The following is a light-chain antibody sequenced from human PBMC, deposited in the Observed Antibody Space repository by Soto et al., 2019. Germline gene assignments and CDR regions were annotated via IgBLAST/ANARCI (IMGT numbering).Light chain of an antibody. Sequence: IQMTQSPSSLSASVGDRVIITWGASQNINTYLNWYQQKAGQAPNVLIYAASTLQSGVPSRFSGSGSGTGYTLIISSLQPDDFATYFCQQYNSYSWSFGQGTKVDIK. CDR1: QNINTY. J-gene: IGKJ1*01. CDR2: AAS. V-gene: IGKV1-39*01. CDR3: QQYNSYSWS.